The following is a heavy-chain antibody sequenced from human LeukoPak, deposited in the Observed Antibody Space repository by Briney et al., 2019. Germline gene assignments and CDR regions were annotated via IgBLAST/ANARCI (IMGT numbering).Heavy chain of an antibody. D-gene: IGHD3-16*01. J-gene: IGHJ6*04. CDR2: IIPIFGTA. V-gene: IGHV1-69*13. Sequence: GASVKVSCKASGGTFSSYAISWVRQAPGHGLEWMGGIIPIFGTANYAQKFQGRVTITADESTSTAYMELSSLRSEDTAVYYCARETSFGAGTNVYCDMDVWGKGTTVTVSS. CDR1: GGTFSSYA. CDR3: ARETSFGAGTNVYCDMDV.